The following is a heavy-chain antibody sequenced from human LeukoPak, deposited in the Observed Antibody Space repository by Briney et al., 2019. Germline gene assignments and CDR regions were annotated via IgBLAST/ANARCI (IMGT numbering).Heavy chain of an antibody. Sequence: QPGGSLRLSCAASGFTFSSYEMNWVRQAPGKGLEWVAVVSYDGSNKYYADSVKGRFTISRDNSKNSVYLQLNSLRPEDTAMYYCVSMVRGIGYWGQGTLVTVSS. CDR3: VSMVRGIGY. CDR1: GFTFSSYE. CDR2: VSYDGSNK. J-gene: IGHJ4*02. D-gene: IGHD3-10*01. V-gene: IGHV3-30*04.